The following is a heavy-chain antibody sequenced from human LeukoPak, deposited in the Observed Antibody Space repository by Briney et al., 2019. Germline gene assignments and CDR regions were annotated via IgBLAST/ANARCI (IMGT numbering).Heavy chain of an antibody. CDR1: GGTFNSHV. Sequence: SVKVSSKASGGTFNSHVISWLRQAPGRGLEWMGGIIPVFGTASYAEKFQGRVTITTDESTTTAYMEMSSLTSEDTAVYYCARGYYYGSASYWHTKWFDPWGQGTLVTVSS. J-gene: IGHJ5*02. D-gene: IGHD3-10*01. CDR2: IIPVFGTA. CDR3: ARGYYYGSASYWHTKWFDP. V-gene: IGHV1-69*05.